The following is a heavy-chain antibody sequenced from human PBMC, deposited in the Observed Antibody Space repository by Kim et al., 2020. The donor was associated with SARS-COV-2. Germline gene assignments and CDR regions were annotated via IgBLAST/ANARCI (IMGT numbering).Heavy chain of an antibody. CDR3: ARATAAARGYGMDV. D-gene: IGHD6-25*01. V-gene: IGHV4-30-2*04. J-gene: IGHJ6*02. Sequence: FNPSLKSRATFSLDTSNNQFSLRLSSMTAADTAVYFCARATAAARGYGMDVWGLGTAVTVSS.